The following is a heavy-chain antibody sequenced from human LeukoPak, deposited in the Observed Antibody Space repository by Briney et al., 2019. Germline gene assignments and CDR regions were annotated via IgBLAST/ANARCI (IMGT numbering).Heavy chain of an antibody. J-gene: IGHJ5*02. V-gene: IGHV1-69*13. Sequence: SVKVSCKASGGTFSSYAISWVRQAPGQGLEWMGGIIPIFGTANHAQKFQGRVTITADESTSTAYMELSSLRSEDTAVYYCAREERSGWRRFDPWGQGTLVTVSS. D-gene: IGHD6-19*01. CDR3: AREERSGWRRFDP. CDR2: IIPIFGTA. CDR1: GGTFSSYA.